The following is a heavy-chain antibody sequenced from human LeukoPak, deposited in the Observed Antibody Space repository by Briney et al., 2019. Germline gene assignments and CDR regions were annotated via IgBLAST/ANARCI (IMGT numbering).Heavy chain of an antibody. CDR1: GGSFSGYY. V-gene: IGHV4-34*01. CDR3: ATRLAAAGTSDY. CDR2: INHSGST. Sequence: SETLSLTCAVYGGSFSGYYWSWIRQPPGKGLEWIGEINHSGSTNYNPSLKSRVTISVDTSENQFSLKLSSVTAADTAVYYCATRLAAAGTSDYWGQGTLVTVSS. D-gene: IGHD6-13*01. J-gene: IGHJ4*02.